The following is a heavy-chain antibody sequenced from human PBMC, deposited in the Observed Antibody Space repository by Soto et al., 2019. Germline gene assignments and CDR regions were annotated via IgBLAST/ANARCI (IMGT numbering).Heavy chain of an antibody. V-gene: IGHV4-39*01. J-gene: IGHJ6*02. CDR1: GGSISSSSYY. D-gene: IGHD1-26*01. CDR3: ARHPGARELPTTYYYYGMDV. CDR2: IYYSGST. Sequence: QLQLQESGPGLVKPSETLSLTCTVSGGSISSSSYYWGWIRQPPGKGLEWIGSIYYSGSTYYNPSLKSRVTISVDTSKNQFSLKLSSVTAADTAVYYCARHPGARELPTTYYYYGMDVWGQGTTVTVSS.